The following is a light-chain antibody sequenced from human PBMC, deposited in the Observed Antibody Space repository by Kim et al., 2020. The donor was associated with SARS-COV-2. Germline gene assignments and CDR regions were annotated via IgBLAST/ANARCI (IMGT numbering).Light chain of an antibody. J-gene: IGKJ2*03. CDR3: QQYGSSPYS. CDR1: QSVGSSL. CDR2: EAF. Sequence: LSPGERATLSCRASQSVGSSLLAWYQQKPGQAPRLLIYEAFKRVAGIPDRFGGSGSGTDFTLTIGRPEPEDFAMYYCQQYGSSPYSFGQGTKLEIK. V-gene: IGKV3-20*01.